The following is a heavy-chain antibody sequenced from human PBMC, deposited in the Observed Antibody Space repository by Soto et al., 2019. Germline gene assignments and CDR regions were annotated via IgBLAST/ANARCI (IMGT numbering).Heavy chain of an antibody. CDR2: IHYRGST. J-gene: IGHJ5*02. Sequence: SETLSLTCTVSGGSISSGDYYWSWIRQPPGKGLEWIGNIHYRGSTFYNPSLKSRITISVDTSRNQLSLNLSSVTAADAAVYYCSRRAPEGFDPWGQGTLVTVSS. CDR3: SRRAPEGFDP. CDR1: GGSISSGDYY. V-gene: IGHV4-39*01.